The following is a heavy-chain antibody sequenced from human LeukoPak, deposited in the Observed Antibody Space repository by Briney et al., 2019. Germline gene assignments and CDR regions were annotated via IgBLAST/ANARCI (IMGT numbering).Heavy chain of an antibody. CDR3: ARDHHRRLYDSQARDTFDI. V-gene: IGHV3-21*01. Sequence: PGGSLRLSCAASGLTFSSYSINWVRQAPGKGLEWVSSISSSSGYIYYADSVKGRFTISRDNAENSLYLQMNSLRAEDTAVYYCARDHHRRLYDSQARDTFDIWGQGTMVTVSS. J-gene: IGHJ3*02. CDR2: ISSSSGYI. CDR1: GLTFSSYS. D-gene: IGHD3-22*01.